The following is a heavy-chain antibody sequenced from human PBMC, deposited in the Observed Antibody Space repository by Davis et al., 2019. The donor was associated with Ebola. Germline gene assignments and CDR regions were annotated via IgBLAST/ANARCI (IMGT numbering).Heavy chain of an antibody. V-gene: IGHV4-34*01. CDR3: ARCSGGSCDGMDV. J-gene: IGHJ6*04. D-gene: IGHD2-15*01. CDR2: INHSGST. Sequence: MPSETLSLTCAVYGGSFSGYYWSWIRQPPGKGLEWIGEINHSGSTNYNPSLKSRVTISVDTSKNQFSLKLSSVTAADTAVYYCARCSGGSCDGMDVWGKGTTVTVSS. CDR1: GGSFSGYY.